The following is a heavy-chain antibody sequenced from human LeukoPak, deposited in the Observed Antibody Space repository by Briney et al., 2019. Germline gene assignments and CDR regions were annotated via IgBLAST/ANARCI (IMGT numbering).Heavy chain of an antibody. Sequence: RGSLRLSCAASGFSFSTYCMHWVRQAPGKGLEWVSGFDGNGPNTYYADSVKGRWTISRDNSRNTLYLEMNSLRPEDTAIYYCAKPRTTGLGWAQFDYWGQGSLVTVSS. CDR2: FDGNGPNT. J-gene: IGHJ4*02. CDR3: AKPRTTGLGWAQFDY. CDR1: GFSFSTYC. V-gene: IGHV3-23*01. D-gene: IGHD2-8*02.